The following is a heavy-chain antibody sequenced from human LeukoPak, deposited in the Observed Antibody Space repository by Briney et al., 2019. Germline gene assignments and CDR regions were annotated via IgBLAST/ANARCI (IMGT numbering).Heavy chain of an antibody. V-gene: IGHV4-61*01. CDR3: TRAFCSSTTCQGGRFGMDV. CDR2: IFYSGIT. CDR1: GDSIGTGSYY. Sequence: PSETLSLTCTVSGDSIGTGSYYWTWIRQPPGKRLEWIAYIFYSGITNYNPSLKSRVTVSVDTSKNQFSLKLSSVTAADTAVYYCTRAFCSSTTCQGGRFGMDVWGKGTTVTASS. D-gene: IGHD2-2*01. J-gene: IGHJ6*04.